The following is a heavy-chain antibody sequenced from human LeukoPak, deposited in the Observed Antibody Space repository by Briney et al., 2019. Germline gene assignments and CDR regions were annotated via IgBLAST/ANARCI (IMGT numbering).Heavy chain of an antibody. CDR2: ISYDGSNK. J-gene: IGHJ6*02. CDR3: AKDSGLVRIYYYYGMDV. CDR1: GFTFSSYG. V-gene: IGHV3-30*18. Sequence: GGSLRLSCAASGFTFSSYGMHWVRQAPGKGLEWVAVISYDGSNKYYADSVKGRFTISRDNSTNTLFLQMNSLRAEDTAVYYCAKDSGLVRIYYYYGMDVWGQGTTVTVSS. D-gene: IGHD3/OR15-3a*01.